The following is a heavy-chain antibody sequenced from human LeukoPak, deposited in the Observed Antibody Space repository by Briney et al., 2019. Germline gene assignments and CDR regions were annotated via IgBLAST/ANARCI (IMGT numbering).Heavy chain of an antibody. J-gene: IGHJ4*02. CDR1: GYTFTSYY. CDR3: ARFGSGLVRDY. CDR2: INPSGGST. V-gene: IGHV1-46*01. Sequence: ASVKVSFKASGYTFTSYYMHWVRQAPGQGLEWMGIINPSGGSTSYAQKFQGRVTMTRDTSTSTVYMELSSLRSEDTAVYYCARFGSGLVRDYWGQGTLVTVSS. D-gene: IGHD6-19*01.